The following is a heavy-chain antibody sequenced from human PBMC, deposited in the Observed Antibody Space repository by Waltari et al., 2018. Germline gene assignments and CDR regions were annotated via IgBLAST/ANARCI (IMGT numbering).Heavy chain of an antibody. CDR2: IYYSGST. Sequence: QVQLQESGPGQVKPSETLSLTCTVSGGSISSYSWSWIRQPPGKGLEWIGYIYYSGSTNYNPSLKSRVTISVDTSKNQFSLKLSSVTAADTAVYYCARGYCSGGSCYYYFDYWGQGTLVTVSS. V-gene: IGHV4-59*01. D-gene: IGHD2-15*01. CDR1: GGSISSYS. CDR3: ARGYCSGGSCYYYFDY. J-gene: IGHJ4*02.